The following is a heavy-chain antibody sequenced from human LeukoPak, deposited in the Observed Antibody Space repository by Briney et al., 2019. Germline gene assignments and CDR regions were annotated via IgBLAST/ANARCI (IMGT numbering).Heavy chain of an antibody. CDR1: GFTFSDYY. D-gene: IGHD2-15*01. V-gene: IGHV3-11*04. Sequence: GGSLRLSCAASGFTFSDYYMSWIRQAPGEGLEWVSYISSSGSTIYYADSVKGRFTISRDNAKNSLYLQMNSLRAEDTAVYYCAGCSGGSCYSGNWFDPWGQGTLVTVSS. J-gene: IGHJ5*02. CDR3: AGCSGGSCYSGNWFDP. CDR2: ISSSGSTI.